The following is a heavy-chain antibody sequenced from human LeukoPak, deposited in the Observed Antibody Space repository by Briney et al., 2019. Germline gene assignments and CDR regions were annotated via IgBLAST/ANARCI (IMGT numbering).Heavy chain of an antibody. CDR1: GFTFSSYA. CDR3: AELGITMIGGV. Sequence: GGSLRLSCAASGFTFSSYAMSWVRQTPGGGLEWVANIKQDENEQDYVDTVRGRFTISRDNVKNSLYLQMNSLRAEDTAVYYCAELGITMIGGVWGKGTTVTISS. J-gene: IGHJ6*04. CDR2: IKQDENEQ. D-gene: IGHD3-10*02. V-gene: IGHV3-7*01.